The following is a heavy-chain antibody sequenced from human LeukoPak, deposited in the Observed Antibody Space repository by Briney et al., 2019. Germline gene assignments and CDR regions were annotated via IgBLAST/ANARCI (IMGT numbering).Heavy chain of an antibody. D-gene: IGHD2-2*01. Sequence: ASVKVSCKASGYTFTGYHMHWVRQAPGQGLEWMGRINPNSGDTNYAQKFQGRVTMARDTSISTAYVELSRLRSDDTAVYYCARDYCSSTSCLFDYWGQGTLVTVSS. V-gene: IGHV1-2*06. CDR3: ARDYCSSTSCLFDY. CDR2: INPNSGDT. CDR1: GYTFTGYH. J-gene: IGHJ4*02.